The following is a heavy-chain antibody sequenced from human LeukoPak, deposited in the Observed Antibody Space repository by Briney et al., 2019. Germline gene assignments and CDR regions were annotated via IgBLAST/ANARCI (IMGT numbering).Heavy chain of an antibody. CDR3: ARGNSPKWELLGWFDP. CDR1: GASVSSYY. J-gene: IGHJ5*02. CDR2: ISSSSSYI. D-gene: IGHD1-26*01. V-gene: IGHV3-21*01. Sequence: ETLSLTCSVSGASVSSYYWNWVRQAPGKGLEWVSSISSSSSYIYYADSVKGRFTISRDNAKNSLCLQMNSLRAEDTAVYYCARGNSPKWELLGWFDPWGQGTLVTVSS.